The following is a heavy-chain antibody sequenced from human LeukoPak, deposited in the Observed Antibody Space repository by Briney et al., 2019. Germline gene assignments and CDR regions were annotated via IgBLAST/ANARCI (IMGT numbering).Heavy chain of an antibody. CDR1: GFTFSSYG. J-gene: IGHJ3*02. CDR3: AKDIAARPGI. V-gene: IGHV3-30*02. D-gene: IGHD6-6*01. CDR2: IRYDGSNK. Sequence: GGSLRLSCAASGFTFSSYGMHWVRQAPGKGLEWVAFIRYDGSNKYYADSAKGRFTISRDNSKNTLYLQMNSLRAEDTAVYYCAKDIAARPGIWGQGTMVTVSS.